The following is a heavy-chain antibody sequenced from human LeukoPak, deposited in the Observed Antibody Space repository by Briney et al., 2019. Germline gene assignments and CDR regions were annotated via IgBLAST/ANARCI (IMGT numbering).Heavy chain of an antibody. CDR3: ARVAKVGRPSDAFDI. CDR1: GFTFSSYA. J-gene: IGHJ3*02. CDR2: ISSNGGST. V-gene: IGHV3-64*01. Sequence: GGSLGLSCAASGFTFSSYAMHWVRQAPGKGLEYVSAISSNGGSTYYANSVKGRFTISRDNSKNTLYLQMGSLRAEDMAVYYCARVAKVGRPSDAFDIWGQGTMVTVSS.